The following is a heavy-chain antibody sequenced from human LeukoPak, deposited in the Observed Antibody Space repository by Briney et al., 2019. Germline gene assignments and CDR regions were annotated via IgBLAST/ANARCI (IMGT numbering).Heavy chain of an antibody. J-gene: IGHJ5*02. V-gene: IGHV4-34*01. Sequence: SETLSLTCAVYGGSFSGYYWSWIRQPPGKGLEWIGEINHSGSTNYNPSLKSRVTISVDTSKNQFSPKLSSVTAADTAVYYCARTQSISHWFDPWGQGTLVTVSS. CDR1: GGSFSGYY. CDR2: INHSGST. D-gene: IGHD6-19*01. CDR3: ARTQSISHWFDP.